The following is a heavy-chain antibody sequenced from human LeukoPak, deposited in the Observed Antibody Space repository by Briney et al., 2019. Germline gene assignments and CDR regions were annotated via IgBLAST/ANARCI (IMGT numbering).Heavy chain of an antibody. J-gene: IGHJ4*02. D-gene: IGHD3-3*01. V-gene: IGHV4-34*01. CDR2: ITYDGRT. Sequence: TSETLSLTCAVFGGSFDGYYWSWIRQPPGKGLEWIGEITYDGRTNYNPSLKSRVSISVDTSKIQFSLNLTSVTAADTAIYYCARGLASGYPPIPFDYWGQGTLVTVSS. CDR3: ARGLASGYPPIPFDY. CDR1: GGSFDGYY.